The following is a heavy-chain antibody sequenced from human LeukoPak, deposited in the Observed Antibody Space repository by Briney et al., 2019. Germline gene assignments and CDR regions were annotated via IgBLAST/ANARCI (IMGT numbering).Heavy chain of an antibody. Sequence: PGGSLRLSCAASGFTFSSYAMSWVRQAPGKGLEWVSSISASGGSTYYADSVKGRFTISRDNSKNTLYLQMNSLRAEDTAVYYCAKDIAQGYTFGSIEQDYWGQGTLVTVSS. D-gene: IGHD5-18*01. J-gene: IGHJ4*02. CDR2: ISASGGST. V-gene: IGHV3-23*01. CDR3: AKDIAQGYTFGSIEQDY. CDR1: GFTFSSYA.